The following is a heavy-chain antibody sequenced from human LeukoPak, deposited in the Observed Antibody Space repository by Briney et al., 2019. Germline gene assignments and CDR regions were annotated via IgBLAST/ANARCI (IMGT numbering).Heavy chain of an antibody. CDR3: ARESTVVTPGVFDH. J-gene: IGHJ4*02. CDR1: GFTVSTNY. D-gene: IGHD4-23*01. V-gene: IGHV3-66*01. CDR2: IYSGGDT. Sequence: GGSLRLSCAASGFTVSTNYMSWVRQAPGKGLEWVSVIYSGGDTYYTDSVKGRFTISRDNSKNTVSLQMNSLRVEDTAVYYCARESTVVTPGVFDHWGQGALVTVSS.